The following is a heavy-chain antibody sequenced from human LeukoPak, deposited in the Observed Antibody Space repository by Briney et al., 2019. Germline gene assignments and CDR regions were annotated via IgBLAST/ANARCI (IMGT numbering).Heavy chain of an antibody. CDR2: IKLDGSEK. D-gene: IGHD2-2*01. Sequence: GGSLRLSCTASGFAFSSYGMHWVRQAPGKGLERVANIKLDGSEKNYVDSVKGRFTISRDNAKNSLYLQMNSLRAEDTAVYYCVRDSSRSYVYWGQGALVTVSS. V-gene: IGHV3-7*01. CDR3: VRDSSRSYVY. J-gene: IGHJ4*02. CDR1: GFAFSSYG.